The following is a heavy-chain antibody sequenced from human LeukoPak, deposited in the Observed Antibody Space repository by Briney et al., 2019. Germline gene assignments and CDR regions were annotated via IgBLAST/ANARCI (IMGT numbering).Heavy chain of an antibody. J-gene: IGHJ4*02. D-gene: IGHD3-3*01. CDR2: LNGRGINT. Sequence: GGSLRLSCAASGFSLSTYAMAWVRQAPGKGLEWVSALNGRGINTYYADSVKGRFTISRDNSKNTLYLQMNSLRAEDTAVYYCAIGRATFGVDANDYWGQGTLVTVSS. CDR3: AIGRATFGVDANDY. CDR1: GFSLSTYA. V-gene: IGHV3-23*01.